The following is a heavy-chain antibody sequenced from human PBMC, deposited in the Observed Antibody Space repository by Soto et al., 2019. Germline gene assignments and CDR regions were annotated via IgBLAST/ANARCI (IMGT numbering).Heavy chain of an antibody. CDR3: ARDPEGVHGRVYFDS. D-gene: IGHD3-3*01. Sequence: PGGSLRLSCAVSGFTVSSNYMSWVRQAPGKGLEWVSVIYSGGTTYYADSVKGRFTISRDNPKNTLYLQMNSLIAEDTAVYYCARDPEGVHGRVYFDSWGQGTLVTVSS. V-gene: IGHV3-66*01. CDR2: IYSGGTT. CDR1: GFTVSSNY. J-gene: IGHJ4*02.